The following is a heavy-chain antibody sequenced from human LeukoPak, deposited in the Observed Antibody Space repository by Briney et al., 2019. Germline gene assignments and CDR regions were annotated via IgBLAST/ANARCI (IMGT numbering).Heavy chain of an antibody. CDR2: IYYSGST. CDR3: ASSDWGSDAFDI. Sequence: SETLSLTCTVSGGSISSYYWSWIRQPPGKGLEWIGYIYYSGSTNYNPSLKSRVTISVDTSKNQFSLKLSSVTAADTAVYYCASSDWGSDAFDIWGQGTMVTVSS. CDR1: GGSISSYY. D-gene: IGHD7-27*01. J-gene: IGHJ3*02. V-gene: IGHV4-59*08.